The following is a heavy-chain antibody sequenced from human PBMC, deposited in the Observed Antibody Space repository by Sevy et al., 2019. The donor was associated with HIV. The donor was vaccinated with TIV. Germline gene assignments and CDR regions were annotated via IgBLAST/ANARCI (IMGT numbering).Heavy chain of an antibody. CDR1: GYNFNTYG. J-gene: IGHJ4*02. Sequence: ASVKVSCKASGYNFNTYGITWVRQAPGQGLEWMGWVGVNNGKTNYAASLQARITMTADTSTSTVYMELRTLKSDDTAIYFGARDSYYCDRHASYRPPDSWGQGTLVTVSS. D-gene: IGHD3-22*01. V-gene: IGHV1-18*01. CDR2: VGVNNGKT. CDR3: ARDSYYCDRHASYRPPDS.